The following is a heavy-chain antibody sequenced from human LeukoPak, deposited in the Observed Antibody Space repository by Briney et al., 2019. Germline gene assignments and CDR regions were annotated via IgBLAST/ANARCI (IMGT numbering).Heavy chain of an antibody. CDR3: VRHGGGWRFDY. D-gene: IGHD6-19*01. CDR2: INHSGYT. J-gene: IGHJ4*02. CDR1: GGSISTDY. Sequence: PSETLSLTCTVSGGSISTDYWSWVRQPPGKGLGWIAYINHSGYTNSNPSLRSRVTPSVDTSKNQVSLVLKSVTAADTAVYYCVRHGGGWRFDYWGQGTLVTVSS. V-gene: IGHV4-59*08.